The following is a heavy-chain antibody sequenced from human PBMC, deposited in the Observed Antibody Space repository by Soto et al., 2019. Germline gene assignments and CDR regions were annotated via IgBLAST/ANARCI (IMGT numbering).Heavy chain of an antibody. V-gene: IGHV1-69*13. Sequence: SVKVSCKASGGTFSSYAISWVRQAPGQGLEWMGGIIPIFGTANYAQKFQGRVTITADESTSTAYMELSSLRSEDTAVYYCAKDHIVVVTQNAGYYYGMDVWGQGTTVTVSS. CDR3: AKDHIVVVTQNAGYYYGMDV. CDR2: IIPIFGTA. CDR1: GGTFSSYA. J-gene: IGHJ6*02. D-gene: IGHD2-21*02.